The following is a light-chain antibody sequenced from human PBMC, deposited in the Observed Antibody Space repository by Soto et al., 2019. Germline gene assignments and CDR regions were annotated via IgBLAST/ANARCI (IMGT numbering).Light chain of an antibody. CDR3: QQYGSSTPT. Sequence: IVLTQSPGTLSLSPGERTTLSCRASQSISRYLAWYQQKPGQGPRLLIYGASSRATGTPDRFSGSGSGTDFTLTINRLEPEDFALYYCQQYGSSTPTFGEGTKV. CDR2: GAS. J-gene: IGKJ1*01. CDR1: QSISRY. V-gene: IGKV3-20*01.